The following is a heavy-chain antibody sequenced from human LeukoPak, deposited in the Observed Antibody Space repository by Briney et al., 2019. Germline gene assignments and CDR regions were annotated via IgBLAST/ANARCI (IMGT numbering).Heavy chain of an antibody. Sequence: GGTLRLSCAASGFTFSSYGMSWVRQAPGKGLEWVAFIRYDGSNKYYADSVKGRFTISRDNSKNTLYLQMNSLRAEDTAVYYCYYYDSSGYYLWGQGTLVTVSS. CDR2: IRYDGSNK. CDR3: YYYDSSGYYL. D-gene: IGHD3-22*01. V-gene: IGHV3-30*02. J-gene: IGHJ4*02. CDR1: GFTFSSYG.